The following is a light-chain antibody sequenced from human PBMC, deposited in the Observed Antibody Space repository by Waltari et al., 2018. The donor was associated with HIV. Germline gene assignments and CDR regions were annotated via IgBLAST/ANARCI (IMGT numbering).Light chain of an antibody. V-gene: IGLV2-23*02. Sequence: QSALTQPASVSGSFGQSITISCTGTSSDVGSYNLVPWYHYPPGKAPQLSIYVVSKRPARVSNRFSGSQPGNTASLTVSGPQAKDEAHYYWCSYARSGIPFGGGTKLTVL. CDR3: CSYARSGIP. CDR2: VVS. J-gene: IGLJ2*01. CDR1: SSDVGSYNL.